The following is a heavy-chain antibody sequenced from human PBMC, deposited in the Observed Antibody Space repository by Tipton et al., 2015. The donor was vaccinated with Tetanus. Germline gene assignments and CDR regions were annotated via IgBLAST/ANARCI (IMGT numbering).Heavy chain of an antibody. Sequence: LRLSCTVSGVSIRNGGYSWSWIRQPPGKGLEWIGYTYHTGGTYYNPPLKSRVTISVDRSNNQFSLELTSVTAADTALYYCARAPYNSPGKYYFDYWGQGILVTVSS. J-gene: IGHJ4*02. V-gene: IGHV4-30-2*01. CDR3: ARAPYNSPGKYYFDY. CDR1: GVSIRNGGYS. CDR2: TYHTGGT. D-gene: IGHD1-1*01.